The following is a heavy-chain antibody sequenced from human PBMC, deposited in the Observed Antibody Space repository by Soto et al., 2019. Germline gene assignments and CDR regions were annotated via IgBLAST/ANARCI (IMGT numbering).Heavy chain of an antibody. CDR2: IYHSGST. CDR3: ARAYCGGDCYSGYFDY. V-gene: IGHV4-30-2*01. Sequence: PSETLSLTCAVSGGSISSGGYSWSWIRQPPGKGLERIGYIYHSGSTYYNPSLKSRVTISVDRSKNQFSLKLSSVTAADTAVYYCARAYCGGDCYSGYFDYWGQGTLVTVSS. D-gene: IGHD2-21*02. J-gene: IGHJ4*02. CDR1: GGSISSGGYS.